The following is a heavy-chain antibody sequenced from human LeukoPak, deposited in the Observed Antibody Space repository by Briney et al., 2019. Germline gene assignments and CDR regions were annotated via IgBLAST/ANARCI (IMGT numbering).Heavy chain of an antibody. Sequence: PGGSLRLSCAASGFTFSSYSMNWVRQAPGKGREWVSSISSSSSYIYYADSVKGRFTISRDNAKNSLYLQMNSLRAEDTAVYYCARGPFILWFGELLFDYWGQGTLVTVSS. CDR1: GFTFSSYS. V-gene: IGHV3-21*01. CDR2: ISSSSSYI. CDR3: ARGPFILWFGELLFDY. D-gene: IGHD3-10*01. J-gene: IGHJ4*02.